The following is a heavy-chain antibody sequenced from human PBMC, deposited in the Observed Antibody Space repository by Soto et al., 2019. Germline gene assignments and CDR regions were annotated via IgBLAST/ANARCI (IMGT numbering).Heavy chain of an antibody. J-gene: IGHJ6*02. Sequence: SAKVSCKASGGTFSSYAISSVRQAHGQGLEWMGGIIPIFGTANYAQKFQGRVTITADESTSTAYMELSSLRSEDTAVYYCARDEYSSSSDYYYGMDVWGQGTTVTGSS. V-gene: IGHV1-69*13. CDR2: IIPIFGTA. CDR3: ARDEYSSSSDYYYGMDV. CDR1: GGTFSSYA. D-gene: IGHD6-6*01.